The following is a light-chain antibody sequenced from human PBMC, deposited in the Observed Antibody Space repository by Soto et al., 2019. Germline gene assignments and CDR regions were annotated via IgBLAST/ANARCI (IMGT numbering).Light chain of an antibody. CDR1: QSVSTN. CDR2: GAS. Sequence: EIVLTQSPGTLSLSPGERATLSCRASQSVSTNLAWYQQKPGQVPSLLIYGASTRASGIPARFSGSGSGTEFTLTIGSLQSEDFAVYYCQQYSSSPSFGQVTRLAI. CDR3: QQYSSSPS. V-gene: IGKV3-15*01. J-gene: IGKJ5*01.